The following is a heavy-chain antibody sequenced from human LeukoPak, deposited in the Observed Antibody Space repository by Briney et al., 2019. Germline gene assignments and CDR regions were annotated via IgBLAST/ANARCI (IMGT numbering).Heavy chain of an antibody. D-gene: IGHD2-2*01. J-gene: IGHJ4*02. V-gene: IGHV1-69-2*01. Sequence: ASVKISCKVSGYTFTDYYMHWVQQDPGKGLEWMGLVDPEDGETIYAEKFQGRVTITADTSTDTAYMELSSLRSEDTAVYYCATVGYCSSTSCPTDYWGQGTLVTVSS. CDR1: GYTFTDYY. CDR2: VDPEDGET. CDR3: ATVGYCSSTSCPTDY.